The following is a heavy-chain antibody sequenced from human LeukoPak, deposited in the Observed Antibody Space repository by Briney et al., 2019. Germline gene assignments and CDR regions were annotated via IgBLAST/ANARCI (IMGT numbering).Heavy chain of an antibody. V-gene: IGHV3-23*01. CDR3: ARIYGRYYYYMDV. D-gene: IGHD2/OR15-2a*01. J-gene: IGHJ6*03. CDR1: GFTFSSYA. CDR2: ISGSGGST. Sequence: HAGGSLRLSCAASGFTFSSYAMSWVRQAPGKGLEWVSAISGSGGSTYYADSVKGRFTISRDNSKNTLYLQMNSLRAEDTAVYYCARIYGRYYYYMDVWGKGTTVTISS.